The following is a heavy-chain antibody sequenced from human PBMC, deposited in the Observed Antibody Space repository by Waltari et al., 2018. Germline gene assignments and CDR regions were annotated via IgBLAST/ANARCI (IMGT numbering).Heavy chain of an antibody. D-gene: IGHD2-21*01. CDR3: ARRAYQYYFDY. V-gene: IGHV5-51*01. CDR1: GFHFATYW. CDR2: TYPGDSNT. Sequence: EVQLVQSGAEVKKPGESLKISGKGSGFHFATYWIGWVRQMPGKGLEWMGVTYPGDSNTMYSPSFQGQVTFSADESTDTAYLQWTSLKASDTAIYYCARRAYQYYFDYWGQGTLVTVSS. J-gene: IGHJ4*02.